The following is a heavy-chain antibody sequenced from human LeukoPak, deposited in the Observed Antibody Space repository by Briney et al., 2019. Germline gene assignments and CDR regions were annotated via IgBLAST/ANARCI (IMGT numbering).Heavy chain of an antibody. CDR1: GGSFSGYY. CDR3: ARVVSSGWYVVRGAFDY. D-gene: IGHD6-19*01. V-gene: IGHV4-34*01. Sequence: PSETLSLTCAVYGGSFSGYYWSWIRQPPGKGLEWIGEINHSGRTNYNPSLKSRVTISVDTSKNQFSLKLSSVTAADTAVYYCARVVSSGWYVVRGAFDYWGQGTLVTVSS. J-gene: IGHJ4*02. CDR2: INHSGRT.